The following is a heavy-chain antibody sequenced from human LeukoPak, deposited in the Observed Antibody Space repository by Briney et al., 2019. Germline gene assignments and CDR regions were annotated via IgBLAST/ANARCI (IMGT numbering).Heavy chain of an antibody. V-gene: IGHV4-30-4*08. Sequence: SETLSLTCTVSGGSISSGGHYWSWIRQHPGKGLEWIGHIYYSESTYYNPSLKSRVTISVDTSKNQFSLKLSSVTAADTAVYYCARDSEAVAGTSYYYGMDVWGQGTTVTVSS. D-gene: IGHD6-19*01. CDR3: ARDSEAVAGTSYYYGMDV. CDR2: IYYSEST. J-gene: IGHJ6*02. CDR1: GGSISSGGHY.